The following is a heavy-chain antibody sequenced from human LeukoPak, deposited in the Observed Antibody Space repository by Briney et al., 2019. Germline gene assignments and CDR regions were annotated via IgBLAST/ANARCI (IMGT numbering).Heavy chain of an antibody. CDR2: ISWDGGST. D-gene: IGHD3-3*01. Sequence: QPGGSLRLSCAASGFTFDDYAMHWVRQAPGKGLEWVSLISWDGGSTYYADSVKGRFTISRDNSKNSLYLQMNSLRAEDTALYYCAKDSATISGVVNGMDVWGKGTTVTVSS. V-gene: IGHV3-43D*03. J-gene: IGHJ6*04. CDR1: GFTFDDYA. CDR3: AKDSATISGVVNGMDV.